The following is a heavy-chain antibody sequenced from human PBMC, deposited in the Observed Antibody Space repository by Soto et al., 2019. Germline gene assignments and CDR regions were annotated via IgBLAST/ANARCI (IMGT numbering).Heavy chain of an antibody. D-gene: IGHD3-9*01. Sequence: SETLSLTCTVSGGSISSYYWSWIRQPPGKGLEWIGYIYYSGSTNYNPSLKSRVTISVDTSKNQFSLKLSSVTAADTAVYYCASSYYDILTGYYFDYWGQGTLVTVSS. V-gene: IGHV4-59*08. CDR2: IYYSGST. CDR1: GGSISSYY. CDR3: ASSYYDILTGYYFDY. J-gene: IGHJ4*02.